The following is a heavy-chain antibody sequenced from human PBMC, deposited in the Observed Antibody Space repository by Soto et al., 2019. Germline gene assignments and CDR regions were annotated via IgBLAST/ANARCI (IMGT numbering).Heavy chain of an antibody. CDR2: VFHSGTT. CDR1: GYSINSGYY. CDR3: VRDFGDLHDFWSGSDY. V-gene: IGHV4-38-2*02. D-gene: IGHD3-3*01. Sequence: PETLCVTYAVSGYSINSGYYWGWIRQSPGKGLEWIGSVFHSGTTYSTPSLKTRLTISVDTSKNQFSLDLNAVTAADTAVYYCVRDFGDLHDFWSGSDYWGQGSPVT. J-gene: IGHJ4*02.